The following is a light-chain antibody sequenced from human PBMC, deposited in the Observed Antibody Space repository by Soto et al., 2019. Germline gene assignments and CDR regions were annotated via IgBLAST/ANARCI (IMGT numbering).Light chain of an antibody. CDR1: QSVSTW. V-gene: IGKV1-5*03. CDR2: RAS. J-gene: IGKJ2*03. Sequence: DIQMTQSPSTRSASVGDRVTITCRARQSVSTWLAWYQQRPGKAPKLLIYRASTLDSGVPSRFSGSGSGTEFTLTISSLQPDDFATYYCQQYNTYPYSFGQGTKLDIK. CDR3: QQYNTYPYS.